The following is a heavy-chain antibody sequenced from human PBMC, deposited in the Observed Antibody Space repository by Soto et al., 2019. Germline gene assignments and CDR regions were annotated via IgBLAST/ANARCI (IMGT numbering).Heavy chain of an antibody. V-gene: IGHV3-23*01. J-gene: IGHJ3*01. D-gene: IGHD2-8*02. CDR1: GFTFSSYA. CDR2: ISGSGGST. Sequence: VQLLESGGGLVQPGGSLRLSCAASGFTFSSYAMSWVRQAPGKGLEGVSTISGSGGSTYYADSVQGRFTISRDNSKNSLYLQMSSLTAEDSFVYYLAQWRCYLYCSGSSCAFHFWRQGTMVTVSS. CDR3: AQWRCYLYCSGSSCAFHF.